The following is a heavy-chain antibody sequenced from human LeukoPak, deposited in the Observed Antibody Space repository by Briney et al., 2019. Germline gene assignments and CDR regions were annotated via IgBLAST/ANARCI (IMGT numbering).Heavy chain of an antibody. Sequence: PGGSLRLSRAASGFTFSSYSMNWVRQAPGKGLEWVSSISSSSSYIYYADSVQGRFTISRDNAKNSLYLQMNSLRAEDTAVYYCASEVFDILTGYYMDVWGKGTTVTVSS. CDR1: GFTFSSYS. J-gene: IGHJ6*03. D-gene: IGHD3-9*01. V-gene: IGHV3-21*01. CDR2: ISSSSSYI. CDR3: ASEVFDILTGYYMDV.